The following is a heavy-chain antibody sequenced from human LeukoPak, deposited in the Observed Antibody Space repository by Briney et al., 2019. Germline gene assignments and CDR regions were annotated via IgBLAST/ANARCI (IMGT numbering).Heavy chain of an antibody. J-gene: IGHJ4*02. CDR1: GFTFSSYW. CDR3: ARDSYYDSSGYYENNYYFDY. V-gene: IGHV3-7*01. CDR2: IKQDGSEK. Sequence: GGSLRLSCAASGFTFSSYWMSWVRQAPGKGLEWVANIKQDGSEKYYVDSVKGRFTISRDNAKNSLYLQMNSLRAEDTAVYYCARDSYYDSSGYYENNYYFDYWGQGTLVTVSS. D-gene: IGHD3-22*01.